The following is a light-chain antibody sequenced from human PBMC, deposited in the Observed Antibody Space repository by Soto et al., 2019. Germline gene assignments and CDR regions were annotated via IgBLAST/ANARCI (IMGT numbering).Light chain of an antibody. V-gene: IGKV1-39*01. J-gene: IGKJ5*01. Sequence: DIQMTQSPSSLSASVGDRVTITCRASESIARHLNWYQQKPGKAPKLLIYAASSLQNRVPSRFRGGGSGTDFTLPISNLQPEDFATYYCQQTYSTLSITFGQGTRLEIK. CDR3: QQTYSTLSIT. CDR2: AAS. CDR1: ESIARH.